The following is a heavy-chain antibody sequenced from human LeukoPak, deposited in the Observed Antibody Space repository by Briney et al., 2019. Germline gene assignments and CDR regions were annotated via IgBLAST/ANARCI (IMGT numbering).Heavy chain of an antibody. Sequence: GGSLRLSCVASGFALSLYSMNWVRQAPGKGLEWISYISTTSNNIDYADSVKGRFTISRDNAKNSLYLQMNSLRAEDTAVYYCVRDLGVGTSYWGQGTLVTVSS. CDR1: GFALSLYS. V-gene: IGHV3-48*04. D-gene: IGHD1-14*01. J-gene: IGHJ4*02. CDR2: ISTTSNNI. CDR3: VRDLGVGTSY.